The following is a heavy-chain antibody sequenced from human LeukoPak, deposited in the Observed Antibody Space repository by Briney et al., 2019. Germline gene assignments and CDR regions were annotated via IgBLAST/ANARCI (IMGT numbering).Heavy chain of an antibody. J-gene: IGHJ6*03. CDR3: ARDPEGYYYMDV. CDR2: IYYSGST. D-gene: IGHD1-14*01. V-gene: IGHV4-39*02. Sequence: PSETLSLTCTVSGGSISSSSYYWGWIRQPPGKGLEWIGSIYYSGSTYYNPSLKSRVTISVDTSKNQFSLKLSSVTAADTAVYYCARDPEGYYYMDVWGKGTTVTISS. CDR1: GGSISSSSYY.